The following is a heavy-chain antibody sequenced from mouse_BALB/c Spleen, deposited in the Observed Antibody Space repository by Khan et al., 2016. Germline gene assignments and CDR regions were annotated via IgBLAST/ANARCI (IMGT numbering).Heavy chain of an antibody. J-gene: IGHJ2*01. CDR1: GDSITSGY. CDR3: ASYDSSGSFFDY. D-gene: IGHD3-2*01. Sequence: EVQLQESGPSLVKPSQTLSPTCSVTGDSITSGYWNWIRKFPGNKLEYMGYISYSGSTYYNPSLKSRISITRDTSKNQYYLQLNSVTTEDTATYYCASYDSSGSFFDYWGQGTTLTVSS. V-gene: IGHV3-8*02. CDR2: ISYSGST.